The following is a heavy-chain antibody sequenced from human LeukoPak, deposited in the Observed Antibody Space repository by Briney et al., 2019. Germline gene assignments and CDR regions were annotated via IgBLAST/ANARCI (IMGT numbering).Heavy chain of an antibody. V-gene: IGHV3-53*01. CDR3: ASGSGSYRAPYYYMDV. CDR2: IYSGGST. D-gene: IGHD3-10*01. Sequence: GGSLRLSCAASGFTVSSNYMSWVRQAPGKGLEWVSVIYSGGSTYYADSVKGRFTISRDNSKNTLYLQMNSLRAEDTAVYYCASGSGSYRAPYYYMDVWGTGTTVTVSS. J-gene: IGHJ6*03. CDR1: GFTVSSNY.